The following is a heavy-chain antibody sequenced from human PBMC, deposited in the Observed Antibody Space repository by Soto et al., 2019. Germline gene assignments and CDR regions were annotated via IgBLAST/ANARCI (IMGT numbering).Heavy chain of an antibody. Sequence: GGSLRLSCAASGFTFNNAWMNWVRQAPGKGLEWVGRIKTITEGGTTDYAAPVKGRFSISRDDSKNTLFLQMNSLNTEDTAVYYCTTEHRFDSSGDSGWGQGTLVTVS. V-gene: IGHV3-15*07. CDR1: GFTFNNAW. D-gene: IGHD3-22*01. CDR3: TTEHRFDSSGDSG. CDR2: IKTITEGGTT. J-gene: IGHJ4*02.